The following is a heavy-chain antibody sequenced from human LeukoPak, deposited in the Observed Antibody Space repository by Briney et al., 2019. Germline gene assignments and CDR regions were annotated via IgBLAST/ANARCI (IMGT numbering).Heavy chain of an antibody. D-gene: IGHD2-2*01. J-gene: IGHJ4*02. Sequence: SETLSLTCTVSGGSISSYYWSWIRQPPGKGLEWIGYIYYSGSTNYNPSLKSRVTISVDTSKNQFSLKLSSVTAADTAVYYCARQYCSSTSCLDDFDYWGQGTLVTVSS. CDR2: IYYSGST. CDR1: GGSISSYY. V-gene: IGHV4-59*01. CDR3: ARQYCSSTSCLDDFDY.